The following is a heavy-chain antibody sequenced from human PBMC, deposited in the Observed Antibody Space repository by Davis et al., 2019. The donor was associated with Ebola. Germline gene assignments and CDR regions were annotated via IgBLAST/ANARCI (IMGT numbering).Heavy chain of an antibody. J-gene: IGHJ5*02. Sequence: GGSLRLSCAASGFTFSSYSMNWVRQAPGKGLEWVSYISSSSSTIYYADSVKGRFTISRDNSKNTLYLQMNSLRAEDTAVYYCARGITIFGVVHWFDPWGQGTLVTVSS. D-gene: IGHD3-3*01. CDR2: ISSSSSTI. V-gene: IGHV3-48*01. CDR1: GFTFSSYS. CDR3: ARGITIFGVVHWFDP.